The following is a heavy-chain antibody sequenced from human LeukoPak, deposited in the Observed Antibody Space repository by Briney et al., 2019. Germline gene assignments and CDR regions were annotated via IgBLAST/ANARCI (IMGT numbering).Heavy chain of an antibody. CDR2: ISGSGGTT. D-gene: IGHD1-26*01. CDR3: AKADSGIVGATTIYFDY. CDR1: GFTFSTYA. J-gene: IGHJ4*02. V-gene: IGHV3-23*01. Sequence: PGGSLRLSCAASGFTFSTYAMNWVRQAPGKGLEWVSGISGSGGTTDYADSVKGRFTISRDNSKNTLYLQMNSLRAEDTAVYYCAKADSGIVGATTIYFDYWGQGTLVTVSS.